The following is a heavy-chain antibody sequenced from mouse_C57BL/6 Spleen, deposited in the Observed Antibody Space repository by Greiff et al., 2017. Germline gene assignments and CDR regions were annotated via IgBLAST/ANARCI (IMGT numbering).Heavy chain of an antibody. J-gene: IGHJ2*01. CDR3: TGGGATMVTTGYFDY. D-gene: IGHD2-2*01. CDR1: GYTFTDYE. CDR2: IDPETGGT. Sequence: VQLQQSGAELVRPGASVTLSCKASGYTFTDYEMHWVKQTPVHGLEWIGAIDPETGGTAYNQKFKGKAILTADKSSSTAYMELRSLTSEDSAVYYCTGGGATMVTTGYFDYWGQGTTLTVSS. V-gene: IGHV1-15*01.